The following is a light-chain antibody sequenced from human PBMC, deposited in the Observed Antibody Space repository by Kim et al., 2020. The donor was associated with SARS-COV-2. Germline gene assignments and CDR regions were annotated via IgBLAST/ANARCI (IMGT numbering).Light chain of an antibody. Sequence: YPGERAKHAGRASKSVSSYLAWYQQKHGKAPRILSNDASNRATGIPARLSGSGSGTDFTLSRSSLEPEDFAVYYCQKRRNWPLTVGGGTKVDIK. CDR1: KSVSSY. CDR2: DAS. V-gene: IGKV3-11*01. CDR3: QKRRNWPLT. J-gene: IGKJ4*02.